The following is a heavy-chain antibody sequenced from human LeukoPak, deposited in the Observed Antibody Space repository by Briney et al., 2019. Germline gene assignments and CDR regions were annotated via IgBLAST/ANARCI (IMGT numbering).Heavy chain of an antibody. V-gene: IGHV3-23*01. J-gene: IGHJ4*02. D-gene: IGHD6-19*01. Sequence: GGSLRLSCAAASEFTFSNYWIHWVRQAPGKGLEWVSAISGSGGSTYYADSVKGRFTISRDNSKNTLYLQINSLRAEDTAVYYCAKDHLPGIVVADRDYWGQGTLVTVSS. CDR3: AKDHLPGIVVADRDY. CDR1: EFTFSNYW. CDR2: ISGSGGST.